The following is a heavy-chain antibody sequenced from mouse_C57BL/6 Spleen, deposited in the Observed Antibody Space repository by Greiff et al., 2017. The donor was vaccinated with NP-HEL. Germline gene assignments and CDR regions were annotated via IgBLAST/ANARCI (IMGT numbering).Heavy chain of an antibody. V-gene: IGHV1-69*01. CDR3: ARSPYYYGSSPGFFDY. CDR2: IDPSDSYT. D-gene: IGHD1-1*01. Sequence: QVQLQQSGAELVMPGASVKLSCKASGYTFTSYWMHWVKQRPGQGLEWIGEIDPSDSYTNYNQKFKGKSTLTVDKSSSAAYMQLSRLTSEDSAVYYCARSPYYYGSSPGFFDYWGQGTTLTVSS. CDR1: GYTFTSYW. J-gene: IGHJ2*01.